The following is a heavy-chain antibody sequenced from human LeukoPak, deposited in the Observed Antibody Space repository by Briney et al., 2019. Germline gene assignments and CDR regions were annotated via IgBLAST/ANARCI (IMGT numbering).Heavy chain of an antibody. Sequence: GRSLRLSCAASGFTFSSYGMHWVRQAPGKGLEWVAVIWYDGSNKYYADSVKGRFTISRDNSKNTLYLQMNSLRAEDTAVYYCARALLDDNGDYNFDYWGQGTLVTVSS. CDR2: IWYDGSNK. V-gene: IGHV3-33*01. CDR3: ARALLDDNGDYNFDY. J-gene: IGHJ4*02. CDR1: GFTFSSYG. D-gene: IGHD4-17*01.